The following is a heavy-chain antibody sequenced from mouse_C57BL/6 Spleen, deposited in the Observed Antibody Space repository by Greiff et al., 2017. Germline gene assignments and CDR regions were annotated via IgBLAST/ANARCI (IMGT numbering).Heavy chain of an antibody. V-gene: IGHV1-76*01. Sequence: VKLMESGAELVRPGASVKLSCKASGYTFTDYYINWVKQRPGQGLEWIARIYPGSGNTYYNEKFKGKATLTADKSSSTAYMQLSSLTSEDSAVYFCANLGYDGGFDYWGQGTTLTGSS. D-gene: IGHD2-2*01. CDR2: IYPGSGNT. CDR1: GYTFTDYY. J-gene: IGHJ2*01. CDR3: ANLGYDGGFDY.